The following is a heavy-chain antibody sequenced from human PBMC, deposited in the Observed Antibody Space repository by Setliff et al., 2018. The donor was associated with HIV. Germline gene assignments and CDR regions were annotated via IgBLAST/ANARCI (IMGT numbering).Heavy chain of an antibody. V-gene: IGHV3-33*01. CDR1: GFTFNNYG. Sequence: GGSLRLSCAASGFTFNNYGIHWVRQAPGKGLEWVAVIWFDGTDKYYADSVKGRFTVSGDISRNTLYLQMTSLRAEDTAVYYCARDATSEGYMDVWGKGTTVTVSS. CDR2: IWFDGTDK. CDR3: ARDATSEGYMDV. J-gene: IGHJ6*03.